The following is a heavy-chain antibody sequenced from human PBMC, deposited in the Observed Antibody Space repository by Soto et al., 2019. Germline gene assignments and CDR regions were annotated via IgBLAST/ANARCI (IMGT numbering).Heavy chain of an antibody. D-gene: IGHD3-10*01. CDR3: AKELYYYGSGSYHIDY. CDR2: IDSTSMHI. CDR1: GFTFSSNS. Sequence: GGSLRLSCAASGFTFSSNSMIWVRQAPGKGLEWVSYIDSTSMHIYYADSVKGRFTITRDNAKKSVYLQMTSLRAEDTAVYYCAKELYYYGSGSYHIDYWGQGTLVTVSS. V-gene: IGHV3-21*01. J-gene: IGHJ4*02.